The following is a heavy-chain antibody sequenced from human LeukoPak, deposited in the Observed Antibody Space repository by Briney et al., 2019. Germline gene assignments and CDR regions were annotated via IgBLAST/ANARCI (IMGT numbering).Heavy chain of an antibody. V-gene: IGHV4-59*01. CDR2: IYYSGNS. Sequence: PSGTLAVTCTVSGGASSGYYWSWIRQPPAKGLDWIGYIYYSGNSDYNPSLKSRVSISVDTSKNQLSLKLRSVTAADTAVYYRARAHSHNWHVDYWGQGTLVTVSS. J-gene: IGHJ4*02. D-gene: IGHD1-1*01. CDR3: ARAHSHNWHVDY. CDR1: GGASSGYY.